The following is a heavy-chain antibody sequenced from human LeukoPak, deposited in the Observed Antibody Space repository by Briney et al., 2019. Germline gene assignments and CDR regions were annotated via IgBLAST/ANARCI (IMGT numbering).Heavy chain of an antibody. D-gene: IGHD3-22*01. Sequence: GGSLRLSCAASGFXVSSNYISWVRQAPGKGLEWVSVIFSGGSTYYADSVKGRFTISRDNSKNTLYLQMNSLRAEDTAVYYCARAPGNYYASSGFDYWGQGTLVTVSS. CDR3: ARAPGNYYASSGFDY. CDR2: IFSGGST. CDR1: GFXVSSNY. V-gene: IGHV3-53*01. J-gene: IGHJ4*02.